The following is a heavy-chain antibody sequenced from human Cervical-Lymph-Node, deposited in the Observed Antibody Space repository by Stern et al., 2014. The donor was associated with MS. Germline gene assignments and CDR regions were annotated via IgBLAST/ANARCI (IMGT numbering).Heavy chain of an antibody. D-gene: IGHD3-16*01. Sequence: QLEESGAEVKKPGASVKVSCKASGYTFTSYGISWVRTGPGPGLGWMGWISAYNGNTNYAQKLQGRVTMTTDTSTSTAYMELRSLRSDDTAVYYCARELGGRNWFDPWGQGTLVTVSS. CDR3: ARELGGRNWFDP. CDR2: ISAYNGNT. J-gene: IGHJ5*02. CDR1: GYTFTSYG. V-gene: IGHV1-18*01.